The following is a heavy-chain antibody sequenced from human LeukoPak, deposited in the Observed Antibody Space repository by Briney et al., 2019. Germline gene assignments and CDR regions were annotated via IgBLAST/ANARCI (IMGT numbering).Heavy chain of an antibody. CDR3: ARGAGVLGLGGDH. J-gene: IGHJ4*02. Sequence: PGGSLTLSCAASGFTFSAYNMNWVRQAPGKVLEWVASISSNTNYKYYADSLKGRFTVSRDNAKNSLFLQMNSLRAEDTAVYYCARGAGVLGLGGDHWGQGTLVTVSS. D-gene: IGHD3-16*01. V-gene: IGHV3-21*01. CDR1: GFTFSAYN. CDR2: ISSNTNYK.